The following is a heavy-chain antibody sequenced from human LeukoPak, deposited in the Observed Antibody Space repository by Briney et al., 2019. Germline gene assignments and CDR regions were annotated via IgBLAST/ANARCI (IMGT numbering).Heavy chain of an antibody. CDR3: AGGYYYDSSGLFRDY. J-gene: IGHJ4*02. CDR1: GGSISSSSYY. D-gene: IGHD3-22*01. Sequence: SETLSLTCTVSGGSISSSSYYWGWIRQPPGKGLEWIGSIYHSGSTYYNPSLKSRVTISVDTSKNQFSLKLSSVTAADTAVYYCAGGYYYDSSGLFRDYWGQGTLVTVSS. V-gene: IGHV4-39*07. CDR2: IYHSGST.